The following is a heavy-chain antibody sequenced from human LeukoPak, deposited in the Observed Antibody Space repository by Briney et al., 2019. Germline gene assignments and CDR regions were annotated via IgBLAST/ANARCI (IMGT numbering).Heavy chain of an antibody. Sequence: SVKVSCKASGYTFTSYYLHWVRQAPGQGLEWMGGIIPIFGTANYAQKFQGRVTITADESTSTAYMELSSLRSEDTAVYYCARGVVDIGHYYYYMDVWGKGTTVTVSS. CDR2: IIPIFGTA. J-gene: IGHJ6*03. CDR1: GYTFTSYY. V-gene: IGHV1-69*13. CDR3: ARGVVDIGHYYYYMDV. D-gene: IGHD2-15*01.